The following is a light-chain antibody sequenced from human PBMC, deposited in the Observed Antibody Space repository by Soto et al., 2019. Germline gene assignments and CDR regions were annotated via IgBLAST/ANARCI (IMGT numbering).Light chain of an antibody. CDR3: QQYGSSPLT. CDR1: ETVRTNY. V-gene: IGKV3-20*01. Sequence: EIVLTQFPATLSLSPGESATLSCRASETVRTNYLGWYQQRPGQAPRLLIYGESNRATGIPDRFIGSGSGTDFNLTIRGLEPEDFAVYYCQQYGSSPLTFGGGTRVEIK. CDR2: GES. J-gene: IGKJ4*01.